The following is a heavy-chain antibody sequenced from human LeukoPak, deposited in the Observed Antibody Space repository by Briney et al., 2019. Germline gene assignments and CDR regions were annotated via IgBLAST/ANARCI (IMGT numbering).Heavy chain of an antibody. J-gene: IGHJ5*02. CDR1: GGSISSYY. CDR3: ARRILVPQGGDWFDP. D-gene: IGHD2-2*01. CDR2: IYTSGST. Sequence: SETLSLTCTVSGGSISSYYWSWIRQPPGKGLEWIGYIYTSGSTNYNPSLKSRVTISVDTSKNQFSLKLSSVTAADTAVYYCARRILVPQGGDWFDPWGQGTQVTVSS. V-gene: IGHV4-4*09.